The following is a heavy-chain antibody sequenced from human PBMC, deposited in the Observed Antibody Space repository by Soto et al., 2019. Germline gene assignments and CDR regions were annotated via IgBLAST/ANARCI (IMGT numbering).Heavy chain of an antibody. D-gene: IGHD5-12*01. CDR3: AKNSAATIRVGYDY. V-gene: IGHV3-23*01. Sequence: EVQLLESGGGLAQPGGSLRLSCAASGFTFSSYPMSWVRQAPGQGLEWVSGIVASGGITYYADSVKGRFTISRYNSKNTLYLQRNSLRAEDTAVYYCAKNSAATIRVGYDYGGKGTLVTVSS. J-gene: IGHJ4*02. CDR2: IVASGGIT. CDR1: GFTFSSYP.